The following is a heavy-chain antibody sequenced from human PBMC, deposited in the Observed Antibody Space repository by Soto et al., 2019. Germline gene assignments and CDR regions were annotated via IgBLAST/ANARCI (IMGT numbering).Heavy chain of an antibody. Sequence: GGSLRLSCAASGFTFSSYGMHWVRQAPGKGLEWVAVISYDGSNKYYADSVKGRFTISRDNSKNTLYLQMNSLRAEDTAVYYCAKDLGYCSGGSCPHPFAYGMDVWGQGTTVTVSS. V-gene: IGHV3-30*18. CDR2: ISYDGSNK. J-gene: IGHJ6*02. D-gene: IGHD2-15*01. CDR3: AKDLGYCSGGSCPHPFAYGMDV. CDR1: GFTFSSYG.